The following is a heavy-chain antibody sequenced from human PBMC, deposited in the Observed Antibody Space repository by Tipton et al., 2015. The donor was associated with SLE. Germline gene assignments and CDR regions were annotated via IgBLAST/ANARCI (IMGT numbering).Heavy chain of an antibody. CDR2: ILYAGGTT. CDR1: GGSITSTTYW. Sequence: TLSLTCTVSGGSITSTTYWWGWIRQPPGKNLEWFGSILYAGGTTYYNPSLKSRVAISIDTSKNQFSLKMYSVTTADTAIYYCARFAYCGTGCYYHFDQWGQGNLVTVSS. V-gene: IGHV4-39*07. D-gene: IGHD2-21*01. J-gene: IGHJ4*02. CDR3: ARFAYCGTGCYYHFDQ.